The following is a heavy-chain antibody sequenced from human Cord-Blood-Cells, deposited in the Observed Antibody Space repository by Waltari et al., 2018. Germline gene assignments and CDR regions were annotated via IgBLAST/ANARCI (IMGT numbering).Heavy chain of an antibody. D-gene: IGHD3-3*01. CDR3: AKANRGPGVYYDFWSGFNILYYYYYGMDV. V-gene: IGHV3-9*01. J-gene: IGHJ6*02. Sequence: EVQLVASGGGLVQPGRSLRLSCAASGFTFDGFAMPSVRQAPGEGLEWVSGISWNSGSIGYADSVKGRFTISRDNAKNSLYLQMNSLRAEDTALYYCAKANRGPGVYYDFWSGFNILYYYYYGMDVWGQGP. CDR1: GFTFDGFA. CDR2: ISWNSGSI.